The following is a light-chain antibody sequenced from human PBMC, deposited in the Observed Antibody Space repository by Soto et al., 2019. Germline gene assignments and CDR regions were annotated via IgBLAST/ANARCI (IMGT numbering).Light chain of an antibody. CDR3: QQYGSSPRVT. V-gene: IGKV3-20*01. Sequence: EIVLTQSPGTLSLSPGERATLSCRASPSVSSSYLAWYQQKPGQAPRLLIYGASSRATGIPDRFSGSGSGTDVTLTISRLEPEDFAVYYCQQYGSSPRVTFGQGTRLEIK. CDR1: PSVSSSY. CDR2: GAS. J-gene: IGKJ5*01.